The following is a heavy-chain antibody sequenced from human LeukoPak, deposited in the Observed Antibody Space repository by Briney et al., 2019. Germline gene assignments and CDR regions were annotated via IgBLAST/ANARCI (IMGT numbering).Heavy chain of an antibody. CDR2: IFYSGST. V-gene: IGHV4-31*03. Sequence: SETLSLTCSVSGGSISTGSYYWSWIRQHPGKGLEWIGHIFYSGSTYYSPSLKSRLTISVDTSKNQFSLKLSSVTAADTAVYYCAREARYCSSTSCPEGWFDPWGQGTLVTVSS. D-gene: IGHD2-2*01. J-gene: IGHJ5*02. CDR3: AREARYCSSTSCPEGWFDP. CDR1: GGSISTGSYY.